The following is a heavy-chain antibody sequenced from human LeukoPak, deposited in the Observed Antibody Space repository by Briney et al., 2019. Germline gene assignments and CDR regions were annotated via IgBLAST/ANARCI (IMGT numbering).Heavy chain of an antibody. J-gene: IGHJ4*02. CDR1: GGSISSYY. V-gene: IGHV4-59*01. CDR3: ARDRHWTNDWVFDY. CDR2: IYYNGHT. D-gene: IGHD1/OR15-1a*01. Sequence: SETLSLTCTVSGGSISSYYWSWIRQPPGKGLEWIGYIYYNGHTDYNPSLKSRVTISVHTSKNQFSLKLSSVTAADTAVYYCARDRHWTNDWVFDYWGQGTLVTVSS.